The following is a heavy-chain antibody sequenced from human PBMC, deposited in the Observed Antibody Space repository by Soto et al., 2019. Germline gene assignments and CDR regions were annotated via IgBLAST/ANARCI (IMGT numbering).Heavy chain of an antibody. CDR2: IIPILGIA. Sequence: QVQLVQSGAEVKKPGSSVKVSCKASGGTFSSYTISWVRQAPGQGLEWMGRIIPILGIANYAQKFQGRVTITAEKSTSTAYMELSSLGSEDTAVYYWARAGLGYYYYYGMDVWGQGTTVTVSS. V-gene: IGHV1-69*02. CDR3: ARAGLGYYYYYGMDV. CDR1: GGTFSSYT. D-gene: IGHD7-27*01. J-gene: IGHJ6*02.